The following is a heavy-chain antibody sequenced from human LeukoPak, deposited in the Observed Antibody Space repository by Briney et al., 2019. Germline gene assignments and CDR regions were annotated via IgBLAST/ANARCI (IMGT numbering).Heavy chain of an antibody. Sequence: GGSLRLSCAASGFTFSSYWMSWARQAPGKGLEWVASINHNGNVNYYVDSVKGRFTISRDNAENSLYLQMNSLRDEDTAVYYCARGRATGRSGGDYWGQGTLVTVSS. CDR1: GFTFSSYW. J-gene: IGHJ4*02. CDR2: INHNGNVN. V-gene: IGHV3-7*01. D-gene: IGHD3-9*01. CDR3: ARGRATGRSGGDY.